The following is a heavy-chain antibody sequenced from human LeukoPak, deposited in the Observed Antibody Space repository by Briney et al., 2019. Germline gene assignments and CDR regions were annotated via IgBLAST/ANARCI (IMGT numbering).Heavy chain of an antibody. CDR3: ARDPGRSSGWYGEGWFDP. D-gene: IGHD6-19*01. CDR2: IYYSGST. V-gene: IGHV4-59*01. CDR1: GGSFSGYY. J-gene: IGHJ5*02. Sequence: SETLSLTCAVYGGSFSGYYWSWIRQPPGKGLEWIGYIYYSGSTNYNPSLKSRVTISVDTSKNQFSLKLSSVTAADTAVYYCARDPGRSSGWYGEGWFDPWGQGTLVTVSS.